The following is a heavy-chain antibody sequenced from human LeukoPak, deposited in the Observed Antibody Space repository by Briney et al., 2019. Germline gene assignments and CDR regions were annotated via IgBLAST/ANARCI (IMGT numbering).Heavy chain of an antibody. V-gene: IGHV1-2*02. D-gene: IGHD3-22*01. CDR1: GYTFTGYY. J-gene: IGHJ3*02. CDR2: INPNSGGT. CDR3: ARDGGIYDNAFDI. Sequence: ASVKVSCKASGYTFTGYYTHWVRQAPGQGLEWMGWINPNSGGTNYAQKFQGRVTMTRDTSISTAYMELSRLRSDDTAVYYCARDGGIYDNAFDIWGQGTMVTVSS.